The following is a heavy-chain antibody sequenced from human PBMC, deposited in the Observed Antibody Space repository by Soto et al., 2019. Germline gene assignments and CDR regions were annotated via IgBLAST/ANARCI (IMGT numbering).Heavy chain of an antibody. D-gene: IGHD5-12*01. J-gene: IGHJ4*01. CDR2: ISSNGDST. CDR1: GFIFSSYA. CDR3: ARGHIGYDR. V-gene: IGHV3-64*01. Sequence: GGSLRLSCAASGFIFSSYAMHWVRQAPGKGLEYVSAISSNGDSTYYANSVKGRFTISRDNSKNTLYLQMGSLRADDMAVYYCARGHIGYDRWGHGTLVTVS.